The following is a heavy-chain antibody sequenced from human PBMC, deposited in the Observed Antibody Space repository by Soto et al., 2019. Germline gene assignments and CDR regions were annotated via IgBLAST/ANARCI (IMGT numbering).Heavy chain of an antibody. V-gene: IGHV1-18*01. Sequence: QVQLVQSGAEVKKPGASVKVSCKASGYTFTSYGISWVRQAPGQGLEWMGWISAYNGNTNYAQKLQGRVTMTTDTSXSXXYMELRSLRSDDTAVYYCARDILWGEGSSWYGQGYWGQGTLVTVSS. CDR2: ISAYNGNT. CDR1: GYTFTSYG. J-gene: IGHJ4*02. CDR3: ARDILWGEGSSWYGQGY. D-gene: IGHD6-13*01.